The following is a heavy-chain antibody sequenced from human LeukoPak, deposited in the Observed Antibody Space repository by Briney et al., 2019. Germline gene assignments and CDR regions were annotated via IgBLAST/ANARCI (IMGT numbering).Heavy chain of an antibody. CDR2: ISSSSSYI. CDR1: GFTFSSYS. J-gene: IGHJ3*02. D-gene: IGHD6-19*01. Sequence: PGGSLRLSCAASGFTFSSYSMNWVRQAPGKGLEWVSSISSSSSYIYYADSVKGRFTISRDNAKNSLYLQMNSLRAEDTAVYYCARDRHSSGWNADAFDIWGQGTMVTVSS. V-gene: IGHV3-21*01. CDR3: ARDRHSSGWNADAFDI.